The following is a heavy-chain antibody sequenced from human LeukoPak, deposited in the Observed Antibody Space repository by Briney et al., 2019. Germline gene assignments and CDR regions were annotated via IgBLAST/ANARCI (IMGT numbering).Heavy chain of an antibody. CDR3: ARESPCSSTSCYKRSDAFDI. D-gene: IGHD2-2*02. CDR1: GGSISSSSYH. CDR2: IYYSGST. Sequence: PSETLSLTRTVSGGSISSSSYHWGWIRQPPGKGLEWIGYIYYSGSTYYNPSLKSRVTISVDTSKNQFSLKLSSVTAADTAVYYCARESPCSSTSCYKRSDAFDIWGQGTMVTVSS. V-gene: IGHV4-30-4*08. J-gene: IGHJ3*02.